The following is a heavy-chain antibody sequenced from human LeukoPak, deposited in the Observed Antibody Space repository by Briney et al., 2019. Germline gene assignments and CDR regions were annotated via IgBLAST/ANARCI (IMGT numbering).Heavy chain of an antibody. D-gene: IGHD3-22*01. J-gene: IGHJ4*02. CDR1: GFTVSTNY. Sequence: GGSLRLSCVVSGFTVSTNYMSWVRQAPGKGLEWVSAISGSGGSTYYADSVKGRFTISRDNSKNTLYLQMNSLRAEDTAVYYCAKGAYYDSSGYPFDYWGQGTLVTVSS. CDR3: AKGAYYDSSGYPFDY. V-gene: IGHV3-23*01. CDR2: ISGSGGST.